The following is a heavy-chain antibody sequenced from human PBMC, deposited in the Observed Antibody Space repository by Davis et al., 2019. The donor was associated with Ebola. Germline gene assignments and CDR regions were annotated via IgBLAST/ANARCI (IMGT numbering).Heavy chain of an antibody. CDR1: GGSISSGGYY. V-gene: IGHV4-31*03. CDR3: ARDRRGYSYDFDS. D-gene: IGHD5-18*01. J-gene: IGHJ4*02. Sequence: PSETLSLTCTVSGGSISSGGYYWSWIRQHPGKGLEWIGYIYYSGSTYYNPSLKSRVTISIDTSKNQFSLKLSSVTAADSAIYYCARDRRGYSYDFDSWGQGTLVTVAS. CDR2: IYYSGST.